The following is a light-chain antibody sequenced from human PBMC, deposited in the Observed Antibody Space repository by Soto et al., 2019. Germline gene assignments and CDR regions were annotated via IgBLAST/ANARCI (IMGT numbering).Light chain of an antibody. CDR3: QKYNLAPYT. CDR2: AAS. J-gene: IGKJ2*01. Sequence: DIQMTQSASSLSASVGDRVTITYRASQGISNSLAWYQQKPGKVPKLLIYAASTLQSGVPSRFSGSGSGTDFTLTISSLQPEDVATYYCQKYNLAPYTFGQGTKLEIK. CDR1: QGISNS. V-gene: IGKV1-27*01.